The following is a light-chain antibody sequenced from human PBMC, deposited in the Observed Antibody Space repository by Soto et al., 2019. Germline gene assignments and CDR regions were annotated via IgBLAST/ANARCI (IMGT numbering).Light chain of an antibody. CDR1: QGIGNY. J-gene: IGKJ3*01. V-gene: IGKV1-27*01. CDR2: AAS. Sequence: DIQMTQSPSSLSASVGDRVTITCRASQGIGNYLAWYHQRPGKVPKLLIYAASTLQSGVPSRCSGSGSGTDFTLTISSLLPEDVATYYCQNLDSAAFTFGPGTKVDIK. CDR3: QNLDSAAFT.